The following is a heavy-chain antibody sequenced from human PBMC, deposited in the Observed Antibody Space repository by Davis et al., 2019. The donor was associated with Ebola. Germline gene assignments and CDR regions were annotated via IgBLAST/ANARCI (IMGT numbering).Heavy chain of an antibody. J-gene: IGHJ4*02. Sequence: PGGSLRLSCAPSGFIFSKWGMTWVRQPAGKGLECVAAISMRGDSTDYADSVKGRFTISRDNSNNMLYLQMNNLRVEDTALYYCVQGTTSCHVWGQGTLVTVSS. CDR1: GFIFSKWG. CDR2: ISMRGDST. D-gene: IGHD2-2*01. CDR3: VQGTTSCHV. V-gene: IGHV3-23*01.